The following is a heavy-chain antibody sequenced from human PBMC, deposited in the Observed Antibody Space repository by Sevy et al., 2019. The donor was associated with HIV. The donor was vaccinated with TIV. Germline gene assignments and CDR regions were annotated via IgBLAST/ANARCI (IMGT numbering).Heavy chain of an antibody. D-gene: IGHD3-3*01. Sequence: GGFLRLSCAASGFTFSHYYMSWIRQAPGKGLEWVSYISSSGNTIYYTDSVKGRFTISRDNAKNSLYLQMDSLRAEDTAVYYCARDPTYYDFWSGYYTGWFDPWGQGTLVTVSS. V-gene: IGHV3-11*01. CDR1: GFTFSHYY. CDR3: ARDPTYYDFWSGYYTGWFDP. J-gene: IGHJ5*02. CDR2: ISSSGNTI.